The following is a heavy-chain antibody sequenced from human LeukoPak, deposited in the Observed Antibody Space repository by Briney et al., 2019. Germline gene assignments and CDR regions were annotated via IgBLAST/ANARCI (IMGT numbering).Heavy chain of an antibody. CDR1: GFTFSRYG. V-gene: IGHV3-30*18. Sequence: GGSLRLSCAASGFTFSRYGMHWVRQAPGKGLEWVAVISYDGSQKYYADSVKGRFTIYRDNSKNTLHLQMNSLRAEDTAVYYCAKDVIDGYLDYWGRGTLVTVSS. CDR3: AKDVIDGYLDY. CDR2: ISYDGSQK. J-gene: IGHJ4*02. D-gene: IGHD3-16*02.